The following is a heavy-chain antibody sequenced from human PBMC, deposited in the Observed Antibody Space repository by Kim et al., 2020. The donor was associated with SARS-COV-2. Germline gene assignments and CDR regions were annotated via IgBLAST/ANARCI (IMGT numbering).Heavy chain of an antibody. CDR3: ATGGDSRKVGY. J-gene: IGHJ4*02. D-gene: IGHD2-21*02. Sequence: SETLSLTCTVSTGFISNYYWNWIRQPPGKGLEWIGYIHYNGNTNYNPSLKSRVTISLDMSKNQFSLKLNSMTAADTAVYYCATGGDSRKVGYWGKGTLVTVSS. V-gene: IGHV4-59*01. CDR2: IHYNGNT. CDR1: TGFISNYY.